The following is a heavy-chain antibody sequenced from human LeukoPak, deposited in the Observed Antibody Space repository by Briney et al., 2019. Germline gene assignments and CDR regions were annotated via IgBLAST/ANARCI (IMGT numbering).Heavy chain of an antibody. D-gene: IGHD3-10*01. CDR2: IEQDGSTK. J-gene: IGHJ4*01. CDR1: GFTFNIYW. V-gene: IGHV3-7*01. Sequence: GGSLRLSCAATGFTFNIYWMAWVRQAPGKGLEWVANIEQDGSTKYYADPVKGRFTISRDNAKNSLYLQMNSLRDEDMAVYYCARDGPGIDYWGQGTLVTVSS. CDR3: ARDGPGIDY.